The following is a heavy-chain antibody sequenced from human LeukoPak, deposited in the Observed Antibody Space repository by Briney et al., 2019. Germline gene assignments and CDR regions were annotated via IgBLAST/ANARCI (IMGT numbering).Heavy chain of an antibody. CDR1: GFTFSSYW. CDR3: ASSTQISKYADY. D-gene: IGHD2-2*01. CDR2: INSEGSLT. J-gene: IGHJ4*02. Sequence: GGSLTLSWAPSGFTFSSYWMHWVRQAPGGGLGWVSRINSEGSLTIYADSVRGRFTISRDNAKSTLYLQMNSLRPEATAVYYCASSTQISKYADYWGQGALVTVSS. V-gene: IGHV3-74*01.